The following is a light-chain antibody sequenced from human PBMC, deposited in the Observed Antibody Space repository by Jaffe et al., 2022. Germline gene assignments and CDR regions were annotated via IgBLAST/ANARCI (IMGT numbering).Light chain of an antibody. CDR1: QSVSSN. CDR2: GAS. Sequence: EIVMTQSPATLSVSPGERATLSCRASQSVSSNLAWYQQKPGQAPRLLIYGASTRATGIPARFSGSGSGTEFTLTISSLQSEDFAVYYCQQYNNWPPPFGQGTKVEIK. V-gene: IGKV3-15*01. J-gene: IGKJ1*01. CDR3: QQYNNWPPP.